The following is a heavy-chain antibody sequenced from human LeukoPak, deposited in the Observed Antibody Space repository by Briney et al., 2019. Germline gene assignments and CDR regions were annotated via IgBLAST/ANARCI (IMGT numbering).Heavy chain of an antibody. CDR2: INHSGST. Sequence: SETLSLTCAVYGGSFSGYYWSWIRQPPGKGLEWIGEINHSGSTYYNPSLKSRVTISVDRSKNQFSLKLSSVTAADTAVYYCARAPYSGYDFDAFDIWGQGTMVTVSS. V-gene: IGHV4-34*01. D-gene: IGHD5-12*01. CDR3: ARAPYSGYDFDAFDI. J-gene: IGHJ3*02. CDR1: GGSFSGYY.